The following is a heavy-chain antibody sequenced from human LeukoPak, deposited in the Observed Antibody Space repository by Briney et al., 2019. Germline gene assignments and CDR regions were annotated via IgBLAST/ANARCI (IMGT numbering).Heavy chain of an antibody. CDR2: ISSSSSYI. CDR3: ARADGDFPFDY. Sequence: GGSLRLSCAASGFTFSSYSMNWVRQAPGKGLEWVSSISSSSSYIYYADSVKGRFTISRDNSKNTLYLQMNSLRAEDTAVYYCARADGDFPFDYWGQGTLVTVSS. J-gene: IGHJ4*02. D-gene: IGHD4-17*01. CDR1: GFTFSSYS. V-gene: IGHV3-21*01.